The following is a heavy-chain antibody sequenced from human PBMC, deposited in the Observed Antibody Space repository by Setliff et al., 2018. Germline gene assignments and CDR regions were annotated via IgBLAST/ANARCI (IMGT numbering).Heavy chain of an antibody. CDR3: ARHLLVQGTYHFDY. J-gene: IGHJ4*02. CDR1: GGSISSGSYY. V-gene: IGHV4-39*01. Sequence: SETLSLTCSVSGGSISSGSYYWGWIRQSPGKGLEWIGSMYYSGSTYYNPSLNSRVTMSVDTSKNQFSLKLTSMTAADTAVYFCARHLLVQGTYHFDYWGQGSPVTVSS. D-gene: IGHD3-10*01. CDR2: MYYSGST.